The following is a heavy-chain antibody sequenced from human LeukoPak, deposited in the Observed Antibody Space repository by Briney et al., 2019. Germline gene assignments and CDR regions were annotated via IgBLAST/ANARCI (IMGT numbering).Heavy chain of an antibody. J-gene: IGHJ4*02. CDR1: GYTFSNYG. Sequence: GASVKVSCKASGYTFSNYGISWLRQAPGQGLEWMGWISGYNGNTNFAQKYQGRVIMTTDTSTSTAYMELRSLRSDDTAVYYCARVEIAVAGDYWGQGNLVTVSS. V-gene: IGHV1-18*01. CDR3: ARVEIAVAGDY. CDR2: ISGYNGNT. D-gene: IGHD6-19*01.